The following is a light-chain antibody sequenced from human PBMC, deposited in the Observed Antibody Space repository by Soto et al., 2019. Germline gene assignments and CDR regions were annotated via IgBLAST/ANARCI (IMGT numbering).Light chain of an antibody. CDR3: QQRGNRPPWT. J-gene: IGKJ1*01. CDR2: GAS. V-gene: IGKV3D-20*02. Sequence: EIVLTQSPGTLSLSAGERATLSCRASQSVSSSYLAWYQQKPGQAPRLLIYGASSRATGIPDRFSGSGSGTDFTLTISRLEPEDVAVYYCQQRGNRPPWTFGQGTKVDI. CDR1: QSVSSSY.